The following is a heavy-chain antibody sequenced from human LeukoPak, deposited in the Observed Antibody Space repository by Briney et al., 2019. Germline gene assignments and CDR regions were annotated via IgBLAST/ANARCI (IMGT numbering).Heavy chain of an antibody. CDR2: IYHSGST. J-gene: IGHJ4*02. CDR3: ARAWGQLLSPDY. Sequence: SETLSLTCAVSGYSISSGYYWGWIRQPPGKGLEWIGSIYHSGSTYYNPPLKSRVTISVDTSKNQFSLKLSSVTAADTAVYYCARAWGQLLSPDYWGQGTLVTVSS. V-gene: IGHV4-38-2*01. D-gene: IGHD2-2*01. CDR1: GYSISSGYY.